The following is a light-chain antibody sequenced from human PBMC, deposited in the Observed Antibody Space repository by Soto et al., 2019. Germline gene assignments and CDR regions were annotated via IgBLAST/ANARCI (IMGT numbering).Light chain of an antibody. CDR3: SSYTSSSVCV. Sequence: QSVRSHPASVSRSPGHSITISCTGTSSDVGGYNYVSWYQQHPGKAPKLMIYEVSNRPSGVSNRFSGSKSGNTASLTISGLQAEDQADHYCSSYTSSSVCVFGTGTKVTAL. J-gene: IGLJ1*01. CDR2: EVS. CDR1: SSDVGGYNY. V-gene: IGLV2-14*01.